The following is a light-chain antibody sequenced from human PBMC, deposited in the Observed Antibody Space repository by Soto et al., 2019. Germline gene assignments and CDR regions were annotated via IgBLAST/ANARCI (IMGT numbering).Light chain of an antibody. CDR1: QSITTW. Sequence: DIRMTQSPSTLSASVGERVTITCRSSQSITTWLAWYQQKPGKAPKLLIYKASSLKGGVPSWFSGSGSGTEFNSTISSLQPDDFATYYGQQYNTYPLAFGGGTTVEIE. J-gene: IGKJ4*01. CDR2: KAS. CDR3: QQYNTYPLA. V-gene: IGKV1-5*03.